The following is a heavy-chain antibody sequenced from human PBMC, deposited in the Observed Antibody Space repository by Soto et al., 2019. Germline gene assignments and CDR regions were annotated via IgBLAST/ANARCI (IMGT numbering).Heavy chain of an antibody. CDR3: VSGPGTTADY. CDR1: GGSFSGYY. J-gene: IGHJ4*02. V-gene: IGHV4-34*01. D-gene: IGHD1-1*01. Sequence: ETLSLTCAVYGGSFSGYYWSWIRQPPGKGLEWIGEINHSGSTNYNPSLKSRVTISVDMSKNQFSLKVRSVTAADAAVYYCVSGPGTTADYWGQGTLVTVSS. CDR2: INHSGST.